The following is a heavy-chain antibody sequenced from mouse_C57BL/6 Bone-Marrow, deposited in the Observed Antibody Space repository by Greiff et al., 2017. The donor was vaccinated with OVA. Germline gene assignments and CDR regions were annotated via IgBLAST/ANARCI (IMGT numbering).Heavy chain of an antibody. J-gene: IGHJ2*01. CDR3: AREMYGSSGDY. CDR2: FYPGDGDT. CDR1: GYAFSGYW. Sequence: QVQLQQSGAELVKPGASVKISCKASGYAFSGYWMNWVKQRPGKGLEWIGQFYPGDGDTNYNGKFKGKATLTADKSSSTAYMQLSSLTSEDSAVYFCAREMYGSSGDYWGQGTTLTVSS. D-gene: IGHD1-1*01. V-gene: IGHV1-80*01.